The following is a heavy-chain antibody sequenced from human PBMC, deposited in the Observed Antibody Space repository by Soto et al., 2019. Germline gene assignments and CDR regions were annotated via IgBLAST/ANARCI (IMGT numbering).Heavy chain of an antibody. CDR3: ARSPDIVVVVAAALDY. CDR2: INPNSGGT. Sequence: QVPLVQSGAEVKKPGASVKVSCKASGYTFTGYYMHWVRQAPGQGLEWMGWINPNSGGTNYAQKFQGWVTMTRDTSISTAYMELSRLRSDDTAVHYCARSPDIVVVVAAALDYWGQGTLVSVSS. D-gene: IGHD2-15*01. CDR1: GYTFTGYY. V-gene: IGHV1-2*04. J-gene: IGHJ4*02.